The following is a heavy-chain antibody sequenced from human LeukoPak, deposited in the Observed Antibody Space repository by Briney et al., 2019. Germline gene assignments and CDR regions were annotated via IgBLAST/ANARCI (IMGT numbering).Heavy chain of an antibody. V-gene: IGHV4-59*08. Sequence: SETLSLTCTVSGGSISSYYWSWIRQPPGKGLEWIGYIYYSGSTNYNPSLKSRVTISVDTSKNQFSLKLSSVTAADTAVYYCARGRRSGYSYGYAYYYYGMDVWGQGTTVTVSS. CDR3: ARGRRSGYSYGYAYYYYGMDV. J-gene: IGHJ6*02. D-gene: IGHD5-18*01. CDR2: IYYSGST. CDR1: GGSISSYY.